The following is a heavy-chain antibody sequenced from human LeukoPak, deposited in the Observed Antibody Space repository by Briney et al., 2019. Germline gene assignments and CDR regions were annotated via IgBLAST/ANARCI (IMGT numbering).Heavy chain of an antibody. D-gene: IGHD2/OR15-2a*01. J-gene: IGHJ4*02. CDR2: IWYDGSNK. CDR3: ARDSALLSYYFDY. V-gene: IGHV3-33*01. CDR1: GFTFSSYG. Sequence: GGSLRLSCAASGFTFSSYGMHWVRQAPGKGLEWVAVIWYDGSNKYYADSVKGRFTISRDNSKNTLYLQMNSLRAEDTAVYYCARDSALLSYYFDYWGQGTLVTVSS.